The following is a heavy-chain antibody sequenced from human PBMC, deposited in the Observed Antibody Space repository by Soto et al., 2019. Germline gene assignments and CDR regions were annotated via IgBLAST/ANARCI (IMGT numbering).Heavy chain of an antibody. CDR3: ARLSGSYTRGLDY. CDR2: SRNKANSYST. J-gene: IGHJ4*02. V-gene: IGHV3-72*01. CDR1: GFTFSDHY. Sequence: EVQLLESGGGLVQPGGSLSLSCAASGFTFSDHYMDWVRQAPGKGLEWVGRSRNKANSYSTEYAASVKGRFTISRDESKNSLYLQMNRLTTEATAVYYCARLSGSYTRGLDYWGQGTLVTFSS. D-gene: IGHD1-26*01.